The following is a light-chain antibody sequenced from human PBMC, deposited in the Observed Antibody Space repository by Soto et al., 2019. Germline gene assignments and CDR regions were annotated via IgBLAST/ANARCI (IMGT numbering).Light chain of an antibody. V-gene: IGKV3-11*01. CDR2: DAS. Sequence: EIVLTQSPTTLSLSPGERASLSCRASQSVGNSLAWYQQKPGQAPSLLIYDASNRATGIPARFSGRGSGTDFTLTISRLEAEDFAVYYCQQRRNWLTFGGGTRVEIK. CDR3: QQRRNWLT. J-gene: IGKJ4*01. CDR1: QSVGNS.